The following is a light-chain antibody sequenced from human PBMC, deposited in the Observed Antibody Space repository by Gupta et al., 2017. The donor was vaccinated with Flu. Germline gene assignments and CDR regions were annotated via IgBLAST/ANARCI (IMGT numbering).Light chain of an antibody. V-gene: IGKV1-5*03. J-gene: IGKJ3*01. CDR2: EAS. Sequence: PSTLSASVGDRVTVTCRASQSINSWLAWYQQKPGKAPKLLIYEASNLESGVPSRFSGSESGTEFTLTINSLQPDDSATYYCQQYDTYPFTFGPGTKVEIK. CDR3: QQYDTYPFT. CDR1: QSINSW.